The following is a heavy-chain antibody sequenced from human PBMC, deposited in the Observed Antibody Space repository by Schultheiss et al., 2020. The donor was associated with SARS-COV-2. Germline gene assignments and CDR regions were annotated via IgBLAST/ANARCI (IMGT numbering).Heavy chain of an antibody. CDR3: ARDGDCGGDCYAFDI. Sequence: ASVKVSCKASGYTFTSYGISWVRQAPGQGLEWMGWMNPNSGNTGYVQKFQGRVTMTRNTSISTAYMELSSLRSEDTAVYYCARDGDCGGDCYAFDIWGQGTMVTVSS. V-gene: IGHV1-8*02. CDR1: GYTFTSYG. J-gene: IGHJ3*02. D-gene: IGHD2-21*02. CDR2: MNPNSGNT.